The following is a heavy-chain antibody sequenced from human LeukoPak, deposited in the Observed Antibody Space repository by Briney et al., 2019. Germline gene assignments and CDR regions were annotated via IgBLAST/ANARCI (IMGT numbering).Heavy chain of an antibody. CDR2: IIPIFGTA. J-gene: IGHJ4*02. CDR3: ARNYYGSGSYYTD. Sequence: SVKVSCKASGGTFSSYAITWVRQAPGQGLEWMGGIIPIFGTADYAQKFQGRVTITADESTSTAYMELSSLRSEDTAVYYCARNYYGSGSYYTDWGQGTLVTVSS. D-gene: IGHD3-10*01. CDR1: GGTFSSYA. V-gene: IGHV1-69*13.